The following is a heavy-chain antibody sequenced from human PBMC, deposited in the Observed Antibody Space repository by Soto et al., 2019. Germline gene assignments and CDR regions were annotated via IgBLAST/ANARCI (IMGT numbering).Heavy chain of an antibody. J-gene: IGHJ4*02. CDR2: ISVSGGST. CDR3: ARALGGYCSSGSCPSGY. Sequence: GGSLRLSCPASGFTFSSYAMSWVRQAPGKGLEWVSEISVSGGSTYYADSVKGRFTISRDNSKHTLYLQMNCQRAEDTAVFYCARALGGYCSSGSCPSGYWGQGTLVTVSS. D-gene: IGHD2-15*01. V-gene: IGHV3-23*01. CDR1: GFTFSSYA.